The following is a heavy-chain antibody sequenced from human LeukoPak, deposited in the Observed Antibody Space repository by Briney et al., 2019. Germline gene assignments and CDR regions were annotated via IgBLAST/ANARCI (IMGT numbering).Heavy chain of an antibody. CDR1: GFTFSSYA. J-gene: IGHJ4*02. V-gene: IGHV3-64D*06. CDR3: VKYSSGWYGIDF. D-gene: IGHD6-19*01. CDR2: ISSNGGRT. Sequence: GGSLRLSCSASGFTFSSYAMHWVRQAPGKGLEYVSAISSNGGRTYYADSVKGRFTISRDNSKSTLYLQMSSLRAEDTAVYYCVKYSSGWYGIDFWGQGTLVTVSS.